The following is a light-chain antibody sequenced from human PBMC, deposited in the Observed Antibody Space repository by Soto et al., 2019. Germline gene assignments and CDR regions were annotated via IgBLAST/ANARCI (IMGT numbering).Light chain of an antibody. CDR3: AAWDDSLGAYV. CDR1: NSNIGTNT. CDR2: TNN. V-gene: IGLV1-44*01. Sequence: QSVLTQPPSASATPGQRVTISCSGSNSNIGTNTVNWYQQLPGTAPRLLIYTNNQRPSGVPQRFSGSKTGTSASLAIGGLRSEDGADYYCAAWDDSLGAYVFGTGTKVT. J-gene: IGLJ1*01.